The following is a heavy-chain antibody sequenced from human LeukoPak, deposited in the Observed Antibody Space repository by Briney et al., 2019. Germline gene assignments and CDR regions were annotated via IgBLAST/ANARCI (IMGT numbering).Heavy chain of an antibody. Sequence: SETLSLTCAVSGASFNDYYWTWIRQSPGGELEWIGEVNHGGYTNYNPTLKHRVTLSVDTSKNQFSLKLSAVTAADTAVYYCARRQQLPKAALKYWGQGTLVTVSS. V-gene: IGHV4-34*01. CDR1: GASFNDYY. D-gene: IGHD6-13*01. CDR3: ARRQQLPKAALKY. CDR2: VNHGGYT. J-gene: IGHJ4*02.